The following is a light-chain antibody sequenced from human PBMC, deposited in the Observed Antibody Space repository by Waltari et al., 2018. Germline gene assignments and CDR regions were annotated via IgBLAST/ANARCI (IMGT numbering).Light chain of an antibody. J-gene: IGLJ2*01. V-gene: IGLV2-14*03. CDR1: SSPVGGYNY. Sequence: QSALTQPASVSGSPGKSIPIPCTGTSSPVGGYNYAPWYQHHPGKVPKLIIFDVRKRPSGVSNRFSGSKSGNTASLTVSGLQTEDEADYYCSSFTTSSTVVFGGGTKLTVL. CDR3: SSFTTSSTVV. CDR2: DVR.